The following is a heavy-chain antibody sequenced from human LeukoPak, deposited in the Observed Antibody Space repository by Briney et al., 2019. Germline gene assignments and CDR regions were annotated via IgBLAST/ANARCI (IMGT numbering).Heavy chain of an antibody. CDR1: GFTFSSYG. Sequence: PGRSLRLSCAASGFTFSSYGMHWVRQAPGKGLEWVAVIWYDGSNKYYADSVKGRFTISRDNSKNTLYLQMNSLRAEDTAVYYCARGGYSSGWDYFDYWGQGTLVTVSS. CDR2: IWYDGSNK. CDR3: ARGGYSSGWDYFDY. V-gene: IGHV3-33*01. D-gene: IGHD6-19*01. J-gene: IGHJ4*02.